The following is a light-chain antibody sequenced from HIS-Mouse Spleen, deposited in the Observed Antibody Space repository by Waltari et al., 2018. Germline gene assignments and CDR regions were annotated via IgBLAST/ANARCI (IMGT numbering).Light chain of an antibody. V-gene: IGLV3-1*01. CDR2: QDS. J-gene: IGLJ3*02. CDR3: QAWDSSWV. Sequence: SYELTQPPSVSVSPGQTASITCPGDKLGDKYACWYQQKPGQSPVLVIYQDSKRPSGIPERFSGSNSGNTATLTISGTQAMDEADYYCQAWDSSWVFGGGTKLTVL. CDR1: KLGDKY.